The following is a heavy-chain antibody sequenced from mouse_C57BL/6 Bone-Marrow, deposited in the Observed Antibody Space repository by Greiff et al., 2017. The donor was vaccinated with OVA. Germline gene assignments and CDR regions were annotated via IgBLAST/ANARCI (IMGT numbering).Heavy chain of an antibody. D-gene: IGHD6-5*01. CDR2: INPYNGGT. CDR1: GYTFTDYY. CDR3: ARLSLSYFDD. V-gene: IGHV1-19*01. Sequence: EVHLVESGPVLVKPGASVKMSCKASGYTFTDYYMNWVKQSHGKSLEWIGVINPYNGGTSYNQKFKGKATLTVDKSSSTAYMELNSLTSEDSAVYYGARLSLSYFDDWGQGTTLTVSS. J-gene: IGHJ2*01.